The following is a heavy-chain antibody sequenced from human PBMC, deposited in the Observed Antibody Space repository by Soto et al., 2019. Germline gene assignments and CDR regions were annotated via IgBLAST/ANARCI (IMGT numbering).Heavy chain of an antibody. CDR1: GGTFSSYA. V-gene: IGHV1-69*06. CDR3: ARGGPRFRGVLCWNNGFDP. Sequence: QVQLVQSGAEVKKPGSSVKVSCKASGGTFSSYAISWVRQAPGQGLEWMGGIIPIFGTANYAQKFQGRVTITADKSTSTAYIALSRLRCVGTAVYDWARGGPRFRGVLCWNNGFDPWGQGTLVTVSS. CDR2: IIPIFGTA. D-gene: IGHD3-10*01. J-gene: IGHJ5*02.